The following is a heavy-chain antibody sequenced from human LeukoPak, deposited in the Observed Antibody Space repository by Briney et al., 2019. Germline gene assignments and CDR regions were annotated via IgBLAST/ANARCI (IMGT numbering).Heavy chain of an antibody. CDR1: GFTFSSYR. J-gene: IGHJ4*02. D-gene: IGHD2-2*02. V-gene: IGHV3-21*01. Sequence: PGGSLRLSCAASGFTFSSYRMNWVRQAPGKGLEWVSSISSSSSYIYYADSVKGRFTISRDNAKNSLYLQMNSLRAEDTAVYYCARLVVVVPAAIRYFDYWGQGTLVTVSS. CDR3: ARLVVVVPAAIRYFDY. CDR2: ISSSSSYI.